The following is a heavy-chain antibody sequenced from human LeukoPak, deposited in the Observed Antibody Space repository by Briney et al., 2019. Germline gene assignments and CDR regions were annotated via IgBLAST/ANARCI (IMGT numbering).Heavy chain of an antibody. CDR1: GYTFTSYY. CDR3: ARDLQYWSSTSCYNDDAFDI. CDR2: INLSGGRT. D-gene: IGHD2-2*02. V-gene: IGHV1-46*03. Sequence: ASVNVSCKASGYTFTSYYMQWVRQAPGQGLEWMGIINLSGGRTSYAQKFEGRVTSTRDTSTSTVYMELSSLRSEDTAVYYCARDLQYWSSTSCYNDDAFDIWGQGTMVTVSS. J-gene: IGHJ3*02.